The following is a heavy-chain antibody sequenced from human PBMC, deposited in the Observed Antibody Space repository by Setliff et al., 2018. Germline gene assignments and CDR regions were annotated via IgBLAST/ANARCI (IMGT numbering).Heavy chain of an antibody. D-gene: IGHD3-10*01. CDR1: GYTFTLFG. CDR3: ARVESMVRGKNILRHFDY. Sequence: ASVKVSCKASGYTFTLFGITWVRQAPGQGLEWMGWVTIYNGNTKYAQNLQGRLTLTTDISTSTAYMELGSLTTDDTAVYYCARVESMVRGKNILRHFDYWGQGTQVTVSS. J-gene: IGHJ4*02. CDR2: VTIYNGNT. V-gene: IGHV1-18*01.